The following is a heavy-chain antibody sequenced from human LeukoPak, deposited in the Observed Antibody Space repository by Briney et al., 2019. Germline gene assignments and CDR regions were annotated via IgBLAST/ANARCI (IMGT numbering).Heavy chain of an antibody. V-gene: IGHV4-38-2*01. CDR2: MYHSGNT. CDR1: SYSISSGYY. Sequence: SETLSLTCAVSSYSISSGYYWGWIRQPPGKGLEWIGSMYHSGNTYYNPSLKSRVTISVDTSKNQFSLKVNSVTAADTAVYYCARAGVGASRAFDIWGQGTMVTVSS. J-gene: IGHJ3*02. D-gene: IGHD1-26*01. CDR3: ARAGVGASRAFDI.